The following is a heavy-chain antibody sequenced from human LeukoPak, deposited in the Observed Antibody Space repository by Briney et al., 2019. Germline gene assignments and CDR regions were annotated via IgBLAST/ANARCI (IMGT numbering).Heavy chain of an antibody. D-gene: IGHD1-26*01. CDR2: IKAKAHGGTI. V-gene: IGHV3-15*01. CDR1: GFTFNIYT. CDR3: TTDGVGVEGATYDN. Sequence: PGGSLRLSCAASGFTFNIYTMNWVRQAPGKGLEWVGRIKAKAHGGTIEYAAPVKGRFTISRDDSKNTLYLQMNSLKTEDTAVYYCTTDGVGVEGATYDNWGQGTLVSVSS. J-gene: IGHJ4*02.